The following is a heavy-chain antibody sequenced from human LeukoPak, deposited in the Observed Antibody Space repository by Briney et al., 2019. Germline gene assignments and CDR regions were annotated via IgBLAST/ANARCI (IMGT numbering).Heavy chain of an antibody. CDR1: GYALTELP. V-gene: IGHV1-24*01. D-gene: IGHD3-22*01. CDR3: ATMTRDYYDSSGYYYRENYYFDY. CDR2: FDPEDGET. Sequence: GASVKVSCKVSGYALTELPMHWVRQAPGKGLEWMGGFDPEDGETIYAQKFQGRVTMTEDTSTDTAYMELSSLRSEDTAVYYCATMTRDYYDSSGYYYRENYYFDYWGQGTLVTVSS. J-gene: IGHJ4*02.